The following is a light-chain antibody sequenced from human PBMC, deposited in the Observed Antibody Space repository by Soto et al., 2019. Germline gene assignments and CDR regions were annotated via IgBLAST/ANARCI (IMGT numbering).Light chain of an antibody. J-gene: IGKJ1*01. CDR3: LPTYSFPRT. Sequence: DIQMTQSPSSVSASVGDRVTLTCRASQGIGDRLAWYQQKPGKVPQLLIYFASTLGSGVPSRFSGSGSGTDFILTLNTLQADDFATYYCLPTYSFPRTFGQGTKVEIK. V-gene: IGKV1-12*01. CDR2: FAS. CDR1: QGIGDR.